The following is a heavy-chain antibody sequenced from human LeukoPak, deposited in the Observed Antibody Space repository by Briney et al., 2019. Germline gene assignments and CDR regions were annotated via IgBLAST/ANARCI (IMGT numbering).Heavy chain of an antibody. J-gene: IGHJ4*02. CDR1: GFTLESYA. V-gene: IGHV3-64D*06. CDR3: VKSARGVDY. D-gene: IGHD3-16*01. CDR2: ISSIGGST. Sequence: GGSLRLSRLASGFTLESYAMHWVRQAPRKGLQFVSAISSIGGSTHYADSVKGRFTISRDNSKNTLYLQMSSLRAEDTAVYYCVKSARGVDYWGQGTLVTVSS.